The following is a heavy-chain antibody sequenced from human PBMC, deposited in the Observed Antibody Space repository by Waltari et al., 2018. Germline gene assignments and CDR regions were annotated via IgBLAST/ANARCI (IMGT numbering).Heavy chain of an antibody. CDR2: CSISGST. CDR1: SGSLNSGSSY. J-gene: IGHJ5*02. CDR3: ARVERGYSYGTLDL. V-gene: IGHV4-61*02. D-gene: IGHD5-18*01. Sequence: QMQLQESGPGLVKPSQTLSLTCTVSSGSLNSGSSYWSWVRQPAGKGLEWIGRCSISGSTYYSPSLKSRVTRSLDTSKNQFFLKMTSAIATDTAVYYCARVERGYSYGTLDLWGPGKLVTVAS.